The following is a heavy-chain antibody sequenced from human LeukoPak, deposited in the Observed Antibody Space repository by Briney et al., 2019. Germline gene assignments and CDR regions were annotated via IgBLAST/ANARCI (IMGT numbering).Heavy chain of an antibody. CDR3: ARAMVVVVPAAM. CDR1: EFTFSNYA. D-gene: IGHD2-2*01. V-gene: IGHV3-30-3*01. J-gene: IGHJ4*02. Sequence: PGGSLRLSCAASEFTFSNYAMHWVRQAPGKGLAWVAVISYDVNSKSYANSVKGRFTISRDNSKNTLYLQMNSLRPDDTAVYYCARAMVVVVPAAMWGQGTLVTVSS. CDR2: ISYDVNSK.